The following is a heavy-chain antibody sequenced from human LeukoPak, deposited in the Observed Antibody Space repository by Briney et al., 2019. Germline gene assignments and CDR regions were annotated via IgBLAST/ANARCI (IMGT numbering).Heavy chain of an antibody. Sequence: PGRSLRLSCAASGFTFSSYAMHWVRQAPGKGLEWVAVISYNGNNKNYADSLKGRFTISRDNSKNTLYVQMNSLRAEDTAVYYCARGPSGYHNTGGQGTLVTVSS. J-gene: IGHJ4*02. D-gene: IGHD5-12*01. CDR2: ISYNGNNK. V-gene: IGHV3-30*04. CDR1: GFTFSSYA. CDR3: ARGPSGYHNT.